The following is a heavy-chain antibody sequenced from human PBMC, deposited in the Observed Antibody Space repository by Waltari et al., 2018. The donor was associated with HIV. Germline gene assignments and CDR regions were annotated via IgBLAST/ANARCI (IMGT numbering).Heavy chain of an antibody. J-gene: IGHJ5*02. CDR1: GGSISSTSYY. D-gene: IGHD3-22*01. Sequence: GLVKPSETLSLTCTVSGGSISSTSYYWGWIRQPPGKGLEWIGTIYYSGSTYYNPSLKSRVTISVDTSKNQFSLKLSSVTAADTAVYYCARLRGRGGITMIVPRFDPWGQGTLVTVSS. CDR3: ARLRGRGGITMIVPRFDP. CDR2: IYYSGST. V-gene: IGHV4-39*01.